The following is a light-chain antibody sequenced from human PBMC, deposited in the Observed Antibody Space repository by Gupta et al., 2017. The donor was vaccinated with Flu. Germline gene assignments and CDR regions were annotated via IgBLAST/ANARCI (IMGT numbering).Light chain of an antibody. J-gene: IGLJ3*02. CDR2: RNN. CDR3: ATWDDSLSGPV. CDR1: SSNIGTNS. Sequence: QSVLTQPPSASGHPGQRTTISCSGSSSNIGTNSVFWYHQFPGAAPKLLMFRNNQRSSGTPDRFSGSKSGTSASLAISGLRSEDEADYYCATWDDSLSGPVFGGGTKLTVL. V-gene: IGLV1-47*01.